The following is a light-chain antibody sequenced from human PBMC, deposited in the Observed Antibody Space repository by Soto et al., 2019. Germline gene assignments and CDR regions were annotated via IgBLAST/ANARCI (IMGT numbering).Light chain of an antibody. V-gene: IGLV2-14*01. CDR2: EVN. CDR3: SSYTSANTPYV. Sequence: QSALTQPASVSGSPGQSITISCTGTSNDVGDYKYVSWYQHHPGKAPKLMIYEVNNRPSGVSNRFSGSMSGNTASLTISGLQAEDEADYFCSSYTSANTPYVFGTGTKVTVL. CDR1: SNDVGDYKY. J-gene: IGLJ1*01.